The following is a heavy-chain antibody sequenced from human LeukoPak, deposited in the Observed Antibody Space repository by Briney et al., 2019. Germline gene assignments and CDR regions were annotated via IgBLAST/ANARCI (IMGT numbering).Heavy chain of an antibody. J-gene: IGHJ4*02. D-gene: IGHD5-24*01. Sequence: GESLKISCTGFGYSFTGYWINWVHQMPGKGLEWMGTIDPSDSYPNYSPSFQGHVTISADKSINTAYLQWSSLKASDTAMYYCARHGRGGRDGYNFGYWGQGTLVTVSS. V-gene: IGHV5-10-1*01. CDR3: ARHGRGGRDGYNFGY. CDR1: GYSFTGYW. CDR2: IDPSDSYP.